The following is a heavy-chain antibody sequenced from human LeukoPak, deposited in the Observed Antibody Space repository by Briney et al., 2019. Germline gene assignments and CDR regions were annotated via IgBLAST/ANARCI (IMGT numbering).Heavy chain of an antibody. Sequence: PGGSLRLSCEASGFIFSSYWMNWARQAPGKGLEWVASINHNGNVNYYVDSVKGRFTISRDNAKNSLYLQMSNLRAEDTAVYFCARGGGLDVWGQGATVTVSS. CDR1: GFIFSSYW. D-gene: IGHD3-16*01. CDR3: ARGGGLDV. V-gene: IGHV3-7*03. CDR2: INHNGNVN. J-gene: IGHJ6*02.